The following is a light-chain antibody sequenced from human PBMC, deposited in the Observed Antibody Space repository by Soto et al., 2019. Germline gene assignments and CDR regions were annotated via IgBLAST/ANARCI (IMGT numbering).Light chain of an antibody. CDR1: RSDVGGYNY. J-gene: IGLJ2*01. CDR3: SSYAGSNIVV. CDR2: EVS. Sequence: QSVLTQPPCASGSLGQSVTISCTGTRSDVGGYNYVSWYQQHPGKAPKLMIYEVSKRPSGVPDRFSGSKSGNTASLTVSGLQAEDEADYYCSSYAGSNIVVFGGGTKLTDL. V-gene: IGLV2-8*01.